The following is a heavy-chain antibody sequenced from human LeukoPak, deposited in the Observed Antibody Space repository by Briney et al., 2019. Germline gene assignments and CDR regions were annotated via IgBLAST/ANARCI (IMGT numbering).Heavy chain of an antibody. Sequence: GGSLRLSCAASGFTFTSHGMHWVRQAPGKGLEWVAHIRYDGSNKYYADSVKGRFTISRDNSKNTLYLQMNSLRAEDTAVYYCAKDSVLLWFGEERYFDYWGQGTLVTVSS. V-gene: IGHV3-30*02. CDR2: IRYDGSNK. CDR1: GFTFTSHG. J-gene: IGHJ4*02. D-gene: IGHD3-10*01. CDR3: AKDSVLLWFGEERYFDY.